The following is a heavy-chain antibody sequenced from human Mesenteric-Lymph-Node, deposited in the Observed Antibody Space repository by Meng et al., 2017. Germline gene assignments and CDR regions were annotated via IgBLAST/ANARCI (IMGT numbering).Heavy chain of an antibody. CDR2: ISPNNGGS. V-gene: IGHV1-2*02. CDR1: GYTFTDYY. CDR3: ARDGIYSTNFDSFDI. D-gene: IGHD2-8*01. J-gene: IGHJ3*02. Sequence: VKVSCKASGYTFTDYYLHWVRQAPGQGLEWVGWISPNNGGSTLAQNFQGRVTMTRDTSINTIYMEVTRLTSDDTATYYCARDGIYSTNFDSFDIWGQGTMVTVSS.